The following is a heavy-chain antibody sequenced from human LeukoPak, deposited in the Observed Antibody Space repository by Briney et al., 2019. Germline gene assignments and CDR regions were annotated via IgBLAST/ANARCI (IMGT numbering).Heavy chain of an antibody. D-gene: IGHD3-10*01. CDR3: ASGLWFGELKADFDY. Sequence: GGSLRLSCAASGFTFSSYWMSWARQAPGKGLEWVANIKQDGSEKYYADSVKGRFTISRDNAKNSLYLQMNSLRAEDTAVYYCASGLWFGELKADFDYWGQGTLVTVSS. J-gene: IGHJ4*02. CDR1: GFTFSSYW. V-gene: IGHV3-7*01. CDR2: IKQDGSEK.